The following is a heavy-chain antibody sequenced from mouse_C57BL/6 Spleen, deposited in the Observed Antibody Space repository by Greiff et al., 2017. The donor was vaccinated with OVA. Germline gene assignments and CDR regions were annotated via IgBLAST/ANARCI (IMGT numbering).Heavy chain of an antibody. V-gene: IGHV7-3*01. Sequence: EVQLVESGGGLVQPGGSLSLSCAASGFTFTDYYMSWVRQPPGKALEWLGFIRNKANGYTTEYSASVKGRFTISRDNSQSILYLQMNARRAEDSATYYCARSLGGTVVATWFAYWGQGTLVTVSA. CDR1: GFTFTDYY. D-gene: IGHD1-1*01. CDR3: ARSLGGTVVATWFAY. CDR2: IRNKANGYTT. J-gene: IGHJ3*01.